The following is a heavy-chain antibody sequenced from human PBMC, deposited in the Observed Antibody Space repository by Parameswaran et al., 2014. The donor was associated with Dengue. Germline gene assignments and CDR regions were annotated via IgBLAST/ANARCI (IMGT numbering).Heavy chain of an antibody. CDR2: IIPSFGTA. V-gene: IGHV1-69*01. Sequence: WVRQAPGQGLEWVGGIIPSFGTANYAQRFQGRVTITADELTRTAYIELSSLRSDDTAVYYCATARPMVVVPKPKDGDYYYSGMDVWGQGTTVTVSS. D-gene: IGHD2-15*01. CDR3: ATARPMVVVPKPKDGDYYYSGMDV. J-gene: IGHJ6*02.